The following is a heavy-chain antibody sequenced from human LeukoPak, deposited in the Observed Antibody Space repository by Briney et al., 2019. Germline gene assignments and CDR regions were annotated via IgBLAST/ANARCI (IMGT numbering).Heavy chain of an antibody. V-gene: IGHV4-61*02. J-gene: IGHJ4*02. CDR3: ARRVRDYYDSSGPRPFDY. Sequence: TSETLSLTCTVSGGSISSGSYYWSWIRQPAGKGLEWIGRIYTSGSTNYNPSLKSRVTISVDTSKNQFSLKLSSVTAADTAVYYCARRVRDYYDSSGPRPFDYWGQGTLVTVSS. CDR1: GGSISSGSYY. CDR2: IYTSGST. D-gene: IGHD3-22*01.